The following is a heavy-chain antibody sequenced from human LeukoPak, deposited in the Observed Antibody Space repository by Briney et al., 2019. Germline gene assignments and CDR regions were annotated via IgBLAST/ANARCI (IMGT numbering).Heavy chain of an antibody. Sequence: GRSLRLSCAASGFTFSSYAMHWVRQAPGKGLEWVAVISYDGSNKYYADSVKGRFTISRDNSKNTLYLQMNSLRAEDTAVYYCARDFRGYSGYGHDFELDYWGQGTLVTVSS. V-gene: IGHV3-30-3*01. D-gene: IGHD5-12*01. CDR1: GFTFSSYA. J-gene: IGHJ4*02. CDR3: ARDFRGYSGYGHDFELDY. CDR2: ISYDGSNK.